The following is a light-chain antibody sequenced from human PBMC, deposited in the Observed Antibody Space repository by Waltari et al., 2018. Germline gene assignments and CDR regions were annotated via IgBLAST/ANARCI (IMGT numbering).Light chain of an antibody. J-gene: IGKJ1*01. V-gene: IGKV3-15*01. Sequence: DILMTQSPATLSVSPGDTATLSCRASQRISRNLAWYQQRPGQAPRLLIYGASTRATGVPARFSGRGSGTDFTLIIRSLQSEDFAVYFCQQYDYFWSFGQGTKVEI. CDR1: QRISRN. CDR2: GAS. CDR3: QQYDYFWS.